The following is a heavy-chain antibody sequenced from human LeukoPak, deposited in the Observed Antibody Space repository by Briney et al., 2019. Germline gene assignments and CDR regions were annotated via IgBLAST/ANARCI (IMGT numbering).Heavy chain of an antibody. Sequence: SETLSLTCAVYGGSFSGYYWSWIRQPPGKGLEWIGEINHSGSTNYNPSLKSRVTISVDTSKNQFSLKLSSVTAADTAVYYCARGAPFSHIVVVPAAIAFGTFQHWGQGTLVTVSS. CDR3: ARGAPFSHIVVVPAAIAFGTFQH. CDR2: INHSGST. V-gene: IGHV4-34*01. D-gene: IGHD2-2*01. J-gene: IGHJ1*01. CDR1: GGSFSGYY.